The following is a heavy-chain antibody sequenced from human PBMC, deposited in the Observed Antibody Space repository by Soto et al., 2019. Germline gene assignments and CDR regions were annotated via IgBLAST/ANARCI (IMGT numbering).Heavy chain of an antibody. V-gene: IGHV4-30-2*01. CDR3: ASLDYDSSGYLYDY. Sequence: QLQLQESGSGLVKPSQTLSLTCAVSGGSISSGGYSWSWIRQPPGKGLEWIGYIYHSGSTYYNRPIKSRVTIPVDRSKNQFSLKLSSVTAADTAVYYCASLDYDSSGYLYDYWGQGTLVTVSS. J-gene: IGHJ4*02. CDR2: IYHSGST. CDR1: GGSISSGGYS. D-gene: IGHD3-22*01.